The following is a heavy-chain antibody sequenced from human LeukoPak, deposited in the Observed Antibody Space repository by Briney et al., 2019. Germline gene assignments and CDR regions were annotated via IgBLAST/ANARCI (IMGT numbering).Heavy chain of an antibody. J-gene: IGHJ4*02. V-gene: IGHV3-48*02. CDR2: ISTSSSTI. CDR1: GFTFSSYG. Sequence: GGSLRLSCAASGFTFSSYGMNWVRQAPGKGLEWVSYISTSSSTIYYADSVKGRFTISRDNVKNSLYLQMNSLRDEDTAVYYCARRGCLGSCYSGFDYWGQGTLVTVSS. CDR3: ARRGCLGSCYSGFDY. D-gene: IGHD2-15*01.